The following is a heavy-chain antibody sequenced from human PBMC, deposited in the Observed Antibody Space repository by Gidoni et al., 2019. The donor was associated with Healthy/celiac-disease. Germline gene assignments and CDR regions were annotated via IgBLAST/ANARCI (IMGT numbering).Heavy chain of an antibody. D-gene: IGHD1-26*01. Sequence: QVQLVESGGGVVQPGRSLRLSCAASGFTFSSYGMHWVRQAPGKGLEWVAVISYDGSNKYYADSVKGRFTISRDNSKNTLYLQMNSLRAEDTAVYYCARDFEWELPRTLYYYYYYGMDVWGQGTTVTVSS. CDR3: ARDFEWELPRTLYYYYYYGMDV. CDR2: ISYDGSNK. V-gene: IGHV3-30*03. CDR1: GFTFSSYG. J-gene: IGHJ6*02.